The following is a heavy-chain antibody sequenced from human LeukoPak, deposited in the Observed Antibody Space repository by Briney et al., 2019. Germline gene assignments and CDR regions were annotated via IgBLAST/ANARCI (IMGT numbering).Heavy chain of an antibody. CDR2: IRYDGSNK. CDR3: ATCSGWSSCYYMDV. J-gene: IGHJ6*03. D-gene: IGHD6-19*01. V-gene: IGHV3-30*02. Sequence: PGGSLRLSCAASGFTFSAYGMHWVRQAPVKGLEWVAFIRYDGSNKYYADSVKGRFTISRDNSKNTLYLQMNSLRAEDTAVYYCATCSGWSSCYYMDVWGKGTTVTISS. CDR1: GFTFSAYG.